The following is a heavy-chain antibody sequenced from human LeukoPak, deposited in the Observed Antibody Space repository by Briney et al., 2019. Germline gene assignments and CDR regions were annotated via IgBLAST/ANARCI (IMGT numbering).Heavy chain of an antibody. J-gene: IGHJ6*04. CDR1: GFTFSSYW. CDR3: AELGITMIGGV. D-gene: IGHD3-10*02. V-gene: IGHV3-74*01. CDR2: INSHGSTT. Sequence: PGGSLRLSCAASGFTFSSYWMHWDRQPPGKGLVWVSCINSHGSTTSYADSVKGRFTISRDNAKNSLYLQMNSLRAEDTAVYYCAELGITMIGGVWGKGTTVTISS.